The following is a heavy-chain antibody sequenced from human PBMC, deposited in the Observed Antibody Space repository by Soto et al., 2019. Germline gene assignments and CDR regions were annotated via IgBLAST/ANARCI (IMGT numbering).Heavy chain of an antibody. CDR3: ARGIWDIGLVPADRLGSCWFDP. J-gene: IGHJ5*02. D-gene: IGHD2-2*01. CDR2: IYHSGST. V-gene: IGHV4-30-2*01. CDR1: GGSISSGGYS. Sequence: PSETLSLTCAVSGGSISSGGYSWGWIRQPPGKGLEWIGYIYHSGSTYYNPSLKSRVTISVDRSKNQSSLKLSSVTAADTAVYYCARGIWDIGLVPADRLGSCWFDPWGQGTPVTVSS.